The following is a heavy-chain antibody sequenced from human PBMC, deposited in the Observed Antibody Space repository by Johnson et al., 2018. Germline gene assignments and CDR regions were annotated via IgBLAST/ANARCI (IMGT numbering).Heavy chain of an antibody. V-gene: IGHV4-59*01. CDR1: GGSISGYY. D-gene: IGHD6-19*01. CDR2: IYYSGST. J-gene: IGHJ1*01. CDR3: ARAVAGAAEYFQH. Sequence: QVQLQESGPGLVKXSETLYLTCTVSGGSISGYYWTWIRQPPGKELEWIGFIYYSGSTHYNPSLRGRVTISVDTSKNQFSLKLTSVTAADTGVYYCARAVAGAAEYFQHWGQGTLVTVSS.